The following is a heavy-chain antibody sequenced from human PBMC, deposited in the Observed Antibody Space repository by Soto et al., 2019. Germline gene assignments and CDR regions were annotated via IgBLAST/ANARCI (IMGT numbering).Heavy chain of an antibody. CDR1: GFTYSSYG. Sequence: GGSLRLSXAASGFTYSSYGMHWVRQAPGKGLEWVAVISYDGSNKYYADSVKGRFTISRDNSKNTLYLQMNSLRAEDTAVYYCAKDAGRRLNYDFLFVNYYGMDVWGQGTTVTVSS. V-gene: IGHV3-30*18. J-gene: IGHJ6*02. CDR3: AKDAGRRLNYDFLFVNYYGMDV. D-gene: IGHD3-3*01. CDR2: ISYDGSNK.